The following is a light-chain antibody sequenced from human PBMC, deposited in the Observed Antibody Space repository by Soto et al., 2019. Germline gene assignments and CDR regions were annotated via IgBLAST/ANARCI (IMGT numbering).Light chain of an antibody. CDR3: QSYDSSTVV. J-gene: IGLJ2*01. V-gene: IGLV6-57*04. CDR1: SGSIASNY. CDR2: EDN. Sequence: FMLTQPHSVSESPGKTVTISCTRSSGSIASNYVQWYQQRPGSAPTTVIYEDNQRPSGVPDWFSGSIDSSSNSASLTISGLKTEDEADYYCQSYDSSTVVFGGGTKVTVL.